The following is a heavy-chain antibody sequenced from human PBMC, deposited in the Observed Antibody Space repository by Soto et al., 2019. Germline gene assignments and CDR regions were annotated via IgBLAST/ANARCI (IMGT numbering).Heavy chain of an antibody. CDR3: ARLPLMITFGGVIVDYYGMDV. CDR2: IDPSDSYT. CDR1: GYSFTSYW. D-gene: IGHD3-16*02. V-gene: IGHV5-10-1*01. Sequence: KVSCKASGYSFTSYWISWVRQMPGKGLEWMGRIDPSDSYTNYSPSFQGHVTISADKSISTAYLQWSSLKASDTAMYYCARLPLMITFGGVIVDYYGMDVWGQGTTVTVSS. J-gene: IGHJ6*02.